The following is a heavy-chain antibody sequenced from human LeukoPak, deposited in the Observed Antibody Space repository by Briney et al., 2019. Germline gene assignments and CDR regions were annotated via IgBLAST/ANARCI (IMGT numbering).Heavy chain of an antibody. J-gene: IGHJ4*02. CDR3: ARCFRSGGSCYFDY. V-gene: IGHV3-23*01. CDR2: ISGSGGST. D-gene: IGHD2-15*01. Sequence: TGGSLRLSCAASGFTFSSCAMSWVRQAPGKGLEWVSAISGSGGSTYYADSVKGRFTISRDNSKNTVHLQMNSLRAEDTAVYYCARCFRSGGSCYFDYWGQGTLVTVSS. CDR1: GFTFSSCA.